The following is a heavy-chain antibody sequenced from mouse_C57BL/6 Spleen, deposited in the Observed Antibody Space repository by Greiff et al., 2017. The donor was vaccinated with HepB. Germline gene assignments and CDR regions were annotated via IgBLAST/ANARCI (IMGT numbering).Heavy chain of an antibody. CDR3: ARDGSHYFDY. V-gene: IGHV1-64*01. J-gene: IGHJ2*01. CDR2: IHPNSGST. Sequence: QVQLKQPGAELVKPGASVKLSCKASGYTFTSYWMHWVKQRPGQGLEWIGMIHPNSGSTNYNEKFKSKATLTEDKSSSTAYMQLSSLTSEDPAVYYCARDGSHYFDYWGQGTTLTVSS. D-gene: IGHD1-1*01. CDR1: GYTFTSYW.